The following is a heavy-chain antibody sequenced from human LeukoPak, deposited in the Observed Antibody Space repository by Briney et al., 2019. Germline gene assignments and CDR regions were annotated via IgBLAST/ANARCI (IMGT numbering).Heavy chain of an antibody. CDR3: ARDFRSYDILTGDPSELEP. D-gene: IGHD3-9*01. Sequence: ASVKVSCMASGYTFTSYGISWVRQAPGQGLEWMGWISAYNGNTNYAQKLQGRVTMTTDTSTSKAYMELRSLRSDDTAVYYCARDFRSYDILTGDPSELEPWGQGTLVTVSS. J-gene: IGHJ5*02. CDR1: GYTFTSYG. CDR2: ISAYNGNT. V-gene: IGHV1-18*01.